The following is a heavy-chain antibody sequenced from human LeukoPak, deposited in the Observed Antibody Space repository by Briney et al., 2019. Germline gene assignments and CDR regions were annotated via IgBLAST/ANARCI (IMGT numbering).Heavy chain of an antibody. V-gene: IGHV3-20*04. CDR2: INWNGGST. D-gene: IGHD6-6*01. Sequence: GGSLRLSRAASGSTFDDYGMSWVRQAPGKGLEWVSGINWNGGSTGYADSVKGRFTISRDNAKNSLYLQMNSLRAEDTALYYCARGKGYSSSSGYDYWGQGTLVTVSS. CDR1: GSTFDDYG. J-gene: IGHJ4*02. CDR3: ARGKGYSSSSGYDY.